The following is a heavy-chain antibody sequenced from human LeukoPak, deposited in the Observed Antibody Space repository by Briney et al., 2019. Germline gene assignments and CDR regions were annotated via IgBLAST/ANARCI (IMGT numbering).Heavy chain of an antibody. CDR2: IYRTGST. CDR3: ARDTGGRGRLDGFDT. Sequence: PSGTLSLTCAVSGGSISSTNWWIWVRQSPEKGLEWIGEIYRTGSTNYNPSLQSRVTISLDKSKNQFSLNLNSVTAADTAMYYCARDTGGRGRLDGFDTWGQGTMVTVSS. J-gene: IGHJ3*02. V-gene: IGHV4-4*02. CDR1: GGSISSTNW. D-gene: IGHD3-10*01.